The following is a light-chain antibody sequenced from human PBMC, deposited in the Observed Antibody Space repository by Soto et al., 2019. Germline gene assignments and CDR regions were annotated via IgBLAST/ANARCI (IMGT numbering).Light chain of an antibody. Sequence: EIVMTQSPATLSVSPGERVTLSCRASQSVRRSLAWYQQKPGQAPRLLIYGASTRASGIPARFSGSGSGTEFNLTISSLQSEDLAVYYCQQYKDWPPWTFGPGTKVEFK. CDR2: GAS. J-gene: IGKJ1*01. V-gene: IGKV3-15*01. CDR3: QQYKDWPPWT. CDR1: QSVRRS.